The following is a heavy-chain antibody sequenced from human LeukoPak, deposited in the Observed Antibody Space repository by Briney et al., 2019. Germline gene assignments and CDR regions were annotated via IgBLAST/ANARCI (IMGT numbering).Heavy chain of an antibody. D-gene: IGHD1-26*01. J-gene: IGHJ3*02. Sequence: ASVKVSCKASGYTFTGYYMHWVRQAPGQGLEWMGWMNPNSGGTNYAQKFQGRVTMTRDTSISTAYMELSRLRSDDTAVYYCASGSGSYYSNDAFDIWGQGTMVTVSS. CDR1: GYTFTGYY. CDR3: ASGSGSYYSNDAFDI. V-gene: IGHV1-2*02. CDR2: MNPNSGGT.